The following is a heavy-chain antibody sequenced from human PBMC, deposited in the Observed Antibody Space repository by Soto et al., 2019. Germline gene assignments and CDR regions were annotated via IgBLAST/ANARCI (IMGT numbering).Heavy chain of an antibody. CDR3: ARTYSSRLNWFDP. J-gene: IGHJ5*02. V-gene: IGHV4-39*01. CDR2: IYYSGST. Sequence: SETLSLTCTVSGGSISSSSYYWGWIRHPPGKGLEWIGSIYYSGSTYYNPSLKSRVTISVDTSKNQFSLKLSSVTAADTAVYYCARTYSSRLNWFDPWGQGTLVTVSS. CDR1: GGSISSSSYY. D-gene: IGHD6-13*01.